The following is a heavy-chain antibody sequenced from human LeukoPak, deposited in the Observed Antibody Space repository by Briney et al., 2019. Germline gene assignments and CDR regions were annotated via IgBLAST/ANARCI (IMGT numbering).Heavy chain of an antibody. J-gene: IGHJ4*02. CDR3: AKDSAPDFRERY. V-gene: IGHV3-23*01. CDR2: ISGSGGTT. CDR1: GFTFSSYH. D-gene: IGHD3-3*01. Sequence: GGSLRLSCAASGFTFSSYHMTWVRQTPEKGLEGVSSISGSGGTTYYAESVKGRFTISRDNSKNTLYLQMNSLRGEDTAVYFCAKDSAPDFRERYWGQGALVSVSS.